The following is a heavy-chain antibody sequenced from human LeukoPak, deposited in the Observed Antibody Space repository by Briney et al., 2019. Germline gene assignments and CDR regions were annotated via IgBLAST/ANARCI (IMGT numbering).Heavy chain of an antibody. CDR3: SWELLR. CDR2: IWYDGRNK. CDR1: GFTFSNYG. V-gene: IGHV3-33*01. D-gene: IGHD2-15*01. Sequence: GGSLRLSCAASGFTFSNYGMHWVRQGPGKGLEWVAVIWYDGRNKYYADSVRGRFTISRDNSKNTLYLQMSSLRAEDTAVYYCSWELLRWGQGTLVTVSS. J-gene: IGHJ4*02.